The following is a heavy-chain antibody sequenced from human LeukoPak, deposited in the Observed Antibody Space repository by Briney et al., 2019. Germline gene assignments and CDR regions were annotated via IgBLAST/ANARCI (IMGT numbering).Heavy chain of an antibody. V-gene: IGHV3-21*06. CDR3: ARVRLSSRFYDAFDI. Sequence: GGSLRLSCAASGFTFDDYGMSWVRQAPGKGLEWVSSISTSSSYIHYADSVKGRFTISRDNAKNSLYLEMNSLRAEDTAVYYCARVRLSSRFYDAFDIWGQGTMVTVSS. CDR1: GFTFDDYG. D-gene: IGHD3-16*02. J-gene: IGHJ3*02. CDR2: ISTSSSYI.